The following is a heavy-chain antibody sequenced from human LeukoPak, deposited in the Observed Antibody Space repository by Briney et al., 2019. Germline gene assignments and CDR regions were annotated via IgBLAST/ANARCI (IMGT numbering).Heavy chain of an antibody. CDR1: GFTFSTYW. CDR2: IHPDGSET. D-gene: IGHD6-19*01. V-gene: IGHV3-7*01. CDR3: VRWGVEAGMDY. Sequence: GGSLRLSCEASGFTFSTYWMGWVRQAPGKGLEWVANIHPDGSETSYVDSVKGRFTISRDNARKSMFLQMNSLGAEETAVYYCVRWGVEAGMDYRGQGTLVTVSS. J-gene: IGHJ4*02.